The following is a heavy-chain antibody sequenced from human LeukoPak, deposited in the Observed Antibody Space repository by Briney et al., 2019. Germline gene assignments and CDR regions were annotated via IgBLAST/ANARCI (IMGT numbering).Heavy chain of an antibody. Sequence: GASVKVSCKASGYTFTGYYMHWVRQAPGQGLEWMGWINPNSGGTNYAQKFQGRVTMTRDTSISTAYMELSRLRSDDTAVYYCARDLGYQLWAFDIWGQGTMVTVSS. J-gene: IGHJ3*02. D-gene: IGHD2-2*01. V-gene: IGHV1-2*02. CDR3: ARDLGYQLWAFDI. CDR1: GYTFTGYY. CDR2: INPNSGGT.